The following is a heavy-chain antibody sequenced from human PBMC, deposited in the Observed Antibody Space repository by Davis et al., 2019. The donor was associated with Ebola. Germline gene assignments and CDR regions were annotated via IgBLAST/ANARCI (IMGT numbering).Heavy chain of an antibody. D-gene: IGHD2-15*01. CDR2: INPNSGAT. V-gene: IGHV1-2*06. CDR3: ARGGLSLMVVPRDYYHGLDV. J-gene: IGHJ6*04. CDR1: GYTFTSYG. Sequence: AASVKVSCKASGYTFTSYGITWVRQAPGQGLEWVGRINPNSGATNYAQKFQGRVTLTGDTSITTTYMHLSRLASDDTAIFYCARGGLSLMVVPRDYYHGLDVWGKGTTVTVSS.